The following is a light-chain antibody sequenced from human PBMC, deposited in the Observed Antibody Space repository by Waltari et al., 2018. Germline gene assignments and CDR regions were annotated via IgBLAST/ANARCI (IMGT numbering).Light chain of an antibody. Sequence: DIQMTQSPSSLSASVGDTVTITCRASQGIGNYLNWFQQKPGKAPKLLIYAATTLLSGVPSRFSGSGSGTEFTLTINSLQPEDFATYYCLQHNSYPLTFGGGTKVEIK. CDR2: AAT. J-gene: IGKJ4*01. CDR1: QGIGNY. CDR3: LQHNSYPLT. V-gene: IGKV1-17*01.